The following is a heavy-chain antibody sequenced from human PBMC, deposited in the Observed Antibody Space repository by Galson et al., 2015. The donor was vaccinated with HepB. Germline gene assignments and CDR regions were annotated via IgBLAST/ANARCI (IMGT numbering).Heavy chain of an antibody. D-gene: IGHD3-22*01. Sequence: SLRLSCAASGFTFSSYAMHWVRQAPGKGLEWVAVISYDGSNKYYADSVKGRFTISRDNSKNTLYLQMNSLRAEDTAVYYCARAASSGYYFLYYYYGMDVWGQGTTVTVSS. V-gene: IGHV3-30*04. CDR2: ISYDGSNK. CDR3: ARAASSGYYFLYYYYGMDV. CDR1: GFTFSSYA. J-gene: IGHJ6*02.